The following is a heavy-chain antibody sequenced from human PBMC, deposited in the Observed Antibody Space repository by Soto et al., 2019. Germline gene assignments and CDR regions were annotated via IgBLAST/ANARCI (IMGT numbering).Heavy chain of an antibody. CDR2: IGSSGRAI. CDR3: ASHHSSGWPDFDS. J-gene: IGHJ4*02. D-gene: IGHD6-19*01. Sequence: QLQLLESGGDLVKPGGSLRLSCAASGFTVSGNDLSWIRQAPGKGLEWVSSIGSSGRAIYYADSVKGRFTISRDNTKDSLYLHMSSLRAEDTALYYCASHHSSGWPDFDSWGQGTLVTVSS. V-gene: IGHV3-11*01. CDR1: GFTVSGND.